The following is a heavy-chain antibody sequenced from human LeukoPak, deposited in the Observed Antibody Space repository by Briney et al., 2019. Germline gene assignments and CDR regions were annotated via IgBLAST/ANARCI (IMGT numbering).Heavy chain of an antibody. CDR1: GGTFSTYP. Sequence: SVTVSCKASGGTFSTYPISWVRQAPGQGLEWMGGIIPIVGIANYAQKFRGRVTITADKSTNTAYMELSSLRSEDTAVYYCARDGEMAAIYFDYWGQGTLVTVSS. CDR3: ARDGEMAAIYFDY. D-gene: IGHD5-24*01. J-gene: IGHJ4*02. CDR2: IIPIVGIA. V-gene: IGHV1-69*10.